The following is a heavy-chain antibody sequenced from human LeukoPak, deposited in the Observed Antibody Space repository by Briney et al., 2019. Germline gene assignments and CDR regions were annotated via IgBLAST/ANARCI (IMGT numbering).Heavy chain of an antibody. J-gene: IGHJ4*02. Sequence: GGSLRLSCAASGFTFSSYWMHWVRQAPGKGLVWVSRINTDGSSTSYADSVKGRFTISRDNAKNTLYLQMNSLRAEDTAVYYCARSDPAALSLPNYWGQGTLVTVSS. D-gene: IGHD6-13*01. CDR3: ARSDPAALSLPNY. CDR2: INTDGSST. V-gene: IGHV3-74*01. CDR1: GFTFSSYW.